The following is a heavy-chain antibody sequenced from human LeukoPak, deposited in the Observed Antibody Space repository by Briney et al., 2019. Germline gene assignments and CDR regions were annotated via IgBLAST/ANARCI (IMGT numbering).Heavy chain of an antibody. D-gene: IGHD2-2*01. CDR1: GGSISSYY. J-gene: IGHJ5*02. V-gene: IGHV4-59*01. Sequence: SETLSLTCTVFGGSISSYYWSWIRQPPGKGLEWIGYIYYSGSTNYNPSLKSRVTISVDTSKNQFSLKLSSVTAADTAVYYCARGVPAAGVWFDPWGQGTLVTVSS. CDR2: IYYSGST. CDR3: ARGVPAAGVWFDP.